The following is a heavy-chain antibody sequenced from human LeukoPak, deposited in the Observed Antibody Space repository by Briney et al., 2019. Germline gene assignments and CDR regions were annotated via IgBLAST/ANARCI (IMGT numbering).Heavy chain of an antibody. CDR3: ARDLSRIAAAHGDY. Sequence: PGGSLRLSRAASGFTFSSYSMNWVRQAPGKGLEWVSSISSSSSYIYYADSVKGRFTISRDNAKNSLYLQMNSLRAEDTAVYYCARDLSRIAAAHGDYWGQGTLVTVSS. V-gene: IGHV3-21*01. D-gene: IGHD6-13*01. CDR1: GFTFSSYS. J-gene: IGHJ4*02. CDR2: ISSSSSYI.